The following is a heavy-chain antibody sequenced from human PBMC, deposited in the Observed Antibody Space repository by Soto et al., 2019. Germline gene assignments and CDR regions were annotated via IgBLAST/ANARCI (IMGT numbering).Heavy chain of an antibody. CDR3: ARMSATGTRWFDS. Sequence: QVQLQESGPGLVKPSQTLSLTCTVSGASISSGAYYCSWIRHFPGKGLEWIGDISYRGITHYNPSLTSRVTISRDTSENQFSLKVNSVTAADTAVYYCARMSATGTRWFDSWGQGTQVTVSS. V-gene: IGHV4-31*03. D-gene: IGHD3-9*01. J-gene: IGHJ5*01. CDR2: ISYRGIT. CDR1: GASISSGAYY.